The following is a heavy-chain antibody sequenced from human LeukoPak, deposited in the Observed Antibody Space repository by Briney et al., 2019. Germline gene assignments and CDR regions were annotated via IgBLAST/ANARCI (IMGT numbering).Heavy chain of an antibody. J-gene: IGHJ4*02. D-gene: IGHD3-10*01. Sequence: GGSLRPSCAASGFTFSNYAMHWVRQAPGKGLEWVSLISSGGTYEYYADSVKGRFTISRDNSKNTLYLQLNSLRAEDTAVYYCARDSTYYYDSGSSGPHYFDNWGQGTLVTFSS. CDR1: GFTFSNYA. CDR2: ISSGGTYE. CDR3: ARDSTYYYDSGSSGPHYFDN. V-gene: IGHV3-30*11.